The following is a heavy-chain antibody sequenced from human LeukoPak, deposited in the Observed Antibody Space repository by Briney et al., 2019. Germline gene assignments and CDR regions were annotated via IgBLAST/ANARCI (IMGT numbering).Heavy chain of an antibody. V-gene: IGHV3-30*03. J-gene: IGHJ5*02. CDR1: GFTFSSYG. CDR3: ARASGLA. D-gene: IGHD3-16*01. CDR2: TSNDGSDK. Sequence: GGSLRLSCAASGFTFSSYGMHWVRQAPGKGLEWVAVTSNDGSDKFYADSVKGRFTISRDNSKNTLYLQMNSLRAEDTAVYYCARASGLAWGQGTLVTVSS.